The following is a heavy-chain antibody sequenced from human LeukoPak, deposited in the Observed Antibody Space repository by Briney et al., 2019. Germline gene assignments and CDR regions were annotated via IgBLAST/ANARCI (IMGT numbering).Heavy chain of an antibody. CDR1: GYSFTSYW. V-gene: IGHV5-51*01. J-gene: IGHJ4*02. Sequence: GESLKISCKGSGYSFTSYWIGWVRQMPGKGLEWMGIIYPGDSDTRYSPSFQGQVTISADKSISTAYLQWSSLKASDTAMYYCARLLTSPPGRGLIYSPMGYWGQGTLVTVSS. CDR3: ARLLTSPPGRGLIYSPMGY. D-gene: IGHD3/OR15-3a*01. CDR2: IYPGDSDT.